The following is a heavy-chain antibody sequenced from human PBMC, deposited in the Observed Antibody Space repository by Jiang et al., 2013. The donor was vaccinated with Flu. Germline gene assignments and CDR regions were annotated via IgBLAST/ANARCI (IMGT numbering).Heavy chain of an antibody. V-gene: IGHV5-51*01. CDR2: IYPGDSDT. CDR1: GYSFTSYW. J-gene: IGHJ4*02. D-gene: IGHD1-26*01. CDR3: ASGVQSGSYPY. Sequence: PGESLKISCKGSGYSFTSYWIGWVRQMPGKGLEWMGIIYPGDSDTKYSPSFQGQVTISVVRSISTAYLQWSSLRASDTAMYYCASGVQSGSYPYWGQGTLVTVSS.